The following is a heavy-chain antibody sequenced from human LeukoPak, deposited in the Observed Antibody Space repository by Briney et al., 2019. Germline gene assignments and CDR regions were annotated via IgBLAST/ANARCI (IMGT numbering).Heavy chain of an antibody. V-gene: IGHV1-2*06. CDR1: GYTFSGYY. D-gene: IGHD1-1*01. Sequence: GASVKVSCKASGYTFSGYYMHWVRQAPGQGLEWMRRINPNSGGTNYAQKFQGRVTMTRDTSISTAYMELSRLRSDDTAVYYCARDYGWNDKAADWFDPWGQGTLVTVSS. J-gene: IGHJ5*02. CDR3: ARDYGWNDKAADWFDP. CDR2: INPNSGGT.